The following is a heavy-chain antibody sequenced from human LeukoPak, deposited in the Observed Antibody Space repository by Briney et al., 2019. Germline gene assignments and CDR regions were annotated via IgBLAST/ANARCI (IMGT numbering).Heavy chain of an antibody. CDR1: GYTFTSYD. V-gene: IGHV1-8*01. J-gene: IGHJ6*02. Sequence: ASVKVSCKASGYTFTSYDIDWVRPATGQGLGWMGWMNPNRGNTGYAQKFQGRVTMTRNTSISTAYMELSSLRSEDTAVYYCARGIHYYDSSGPFDYYYYGMDVWGQGTTVTVSS. D-gene: IGHD3-22*01. CDR3: ARGIHYYDSSGPFDYYYYGMDV. CDR2: MNPNRGNT.